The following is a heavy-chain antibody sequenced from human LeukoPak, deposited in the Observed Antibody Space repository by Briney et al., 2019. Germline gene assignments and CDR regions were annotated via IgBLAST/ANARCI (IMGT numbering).Heavy chain of an antibody. CDR1: GGSVSSDTHY. J-gene: IGHJ3*01. CDR2: VYYSGTT. CDR3: VREAATSHYDSSGYYRQTEVFDV. Sequence: TSETLSLTCTVSGGSVSSDTHYWSWIRQPPGKGLEWIGYVYYSGTTNYNPSLKSRVTISVDTSKNQFSLKLSSVTAADTALYYCVREAATSHYDSSGYYRQTEVFDVWGQGTMVTVSS. V-gene: IGHV4-61*01. D-gene: IGHD3-22*01.